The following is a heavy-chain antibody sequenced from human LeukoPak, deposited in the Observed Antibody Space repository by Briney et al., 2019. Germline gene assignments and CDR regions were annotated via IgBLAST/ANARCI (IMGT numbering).Heavy chain of an antibody. V-gene: IGHV3-23*01. CDR2: ISRHGDIT. Sequence: PGGALLLSCSASGFAFITYSTYFMGWVRQAPGKGLEWVSTISRHGDITYYADSVKCRFIISRDSSKNALFLQMNSLTAEDTAVYYCAKVATYHYFYMDVWGTGTTVTVSS. CDR1: GFAFITYSTYF. J-gene: IGHJ6*03. CDR3: AKVATYHYFYMDV.